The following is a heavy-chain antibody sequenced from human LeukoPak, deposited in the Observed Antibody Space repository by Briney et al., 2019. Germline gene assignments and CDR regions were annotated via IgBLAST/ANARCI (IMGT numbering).Heavy chain of an antibody. Sequence: GASVKVSCKASGYTFTGYYIHWVRQAPGQGLEWMGWINPNSGATNCAQRFLGRVTMTRDTSTNTVYMELSSLRSDDTALYYCARDELWFGEGYYYMDVWGTGTTVTVSS. J-gene: IGHJ6*03. CDR2: INPNSGAT. V-gene: IGHV1-2*02. D-gene: IGHD3-10*01. CDR3: ARDELWFGEGYYYMDV. CDR1: GYTFTGYY.